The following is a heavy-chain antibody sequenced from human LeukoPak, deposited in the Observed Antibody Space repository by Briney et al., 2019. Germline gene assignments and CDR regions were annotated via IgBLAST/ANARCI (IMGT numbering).Heavy chain of an antibody. V-gene: IGHV3-48*04. J-gene: IGHJ6*02. CDR3: ARDPVNSNYVNYGMDV. CDR2: ISSSGSII. CDR1: GFTFSSYS. D-gene: IGHD4-11*01. Sequence: PGGSLRLSCAASGFTFSSYSMNWVRQAPGKGLEWVSYISSSGSIIYYGDSVKGRFTISRDNAKNSLYLQMNSLRAEDTALYYCARDPVNSNYVNYGMDVWGQGTTVTVSS.